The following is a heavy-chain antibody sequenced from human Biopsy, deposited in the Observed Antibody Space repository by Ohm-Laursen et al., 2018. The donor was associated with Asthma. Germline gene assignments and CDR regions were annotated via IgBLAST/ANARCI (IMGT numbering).Heavy chain of an antibody. V-gene: IGHV3-23*01. CDR1: GFTFSSYA. D-gene: IGHD6-6*01. J-gene: IGHJ3*02. CDR3: ARARESSSWASAFDI. CDR2: ISGSGGST. Sequence: SLRLSCAASGFTFSSYAMSWVRQAPGKGLEWVSAISGSGGSTYYADSVKGRFTISRDNSKNTLYLQMNSLRAEETAVYYCARARESSSWASAFDIWGQGTKVTVSS.